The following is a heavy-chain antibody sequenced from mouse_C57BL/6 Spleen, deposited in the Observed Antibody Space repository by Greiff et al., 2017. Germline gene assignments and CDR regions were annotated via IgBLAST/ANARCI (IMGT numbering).Heavy chain of an antibody. Sequence: EVQRLESGAGLVKPGGSLKLSCAASGFTFSSYAMSWVRQTPEKRLEWVAYISRGGDYSNYAETVKGLFTIARDNARNTLYLQMSSLKSEDTAMYYCARDRGLCVFGCWGQGITLTVS. CDR2: ISRGGDYS. CDR3: ARDRGLCVFGC. J-gene: IGHJ2*01. D-gene: IGHD1-2*01. V-gene: IGHV5S21*01. CDR1: GFTFSSYA.